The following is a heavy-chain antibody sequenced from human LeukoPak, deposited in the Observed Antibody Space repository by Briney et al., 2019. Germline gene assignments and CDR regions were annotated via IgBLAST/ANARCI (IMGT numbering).Heavy chain of an antibody. CDR3: ARDGVTMVRGVIYYYYYGMDV. V-gene: IGHV3-33*01. J-gene: IGHJ6*02. CDR1: GFTFSSYG. Sequence: GGSLRLSCAASGFTFSSYGMHWVRQAPGKGLEWVAVIWYDGSNKYYADSVKGRFTISRDNSKNTLYLQMNSLRAEDTAVYYCARDGVTMVRGVIYYYYYGMDVWGQGTTVTVSS. D-gene: IGHD3-10*01. CDR2: IWYDGSNK.